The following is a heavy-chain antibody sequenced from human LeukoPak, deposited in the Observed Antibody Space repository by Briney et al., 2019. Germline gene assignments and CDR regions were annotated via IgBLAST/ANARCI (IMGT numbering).Heavy chain of an antibody. J-gene: IGHJ3*02. Sequence: SETLSLTCAVSTDSFGSHYWTWIRQPPGKGLEWIGYISYIGSTNYNPSLKSRVTISIDTSKNQFSLKLSSVTAADTAVYYCARDLVTVTKGFDIWGQGTMVSVSS. D-gene: IGHD4-17*01. CDR3: ARDLVTVTKGFDI. CDR2: ISYIGST. V-gene: IGHV4-59*11. CDR1: TDSFGSHY.